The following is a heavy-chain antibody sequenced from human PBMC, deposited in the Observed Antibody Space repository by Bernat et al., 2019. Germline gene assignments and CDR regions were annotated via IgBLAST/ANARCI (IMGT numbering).Heavy chain of an antibody. J-gene: IGHJ6*02. D-gene: IGHD6-19*01. CDR2: INHSGST. V-gene: IGHV4-34*01. CDR3: AGRKAVAGRGVFYYDMDV. CDR1: GGSFSGYY. Sequence: QVQLQQWGAGLLKPSETLSLTCAVYGGSFSGYYWSWIRQPPGKGLEWIGEINHSGSTNYNPSLKSRVTISVDTSKNQFSLKLSSVTAADTAVYYCAGRKAVAGRGVFYYDMDVWGQGTTVTVSS.